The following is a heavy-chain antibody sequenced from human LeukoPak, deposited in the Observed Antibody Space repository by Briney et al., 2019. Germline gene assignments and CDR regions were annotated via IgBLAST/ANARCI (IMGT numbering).Heavy chain of an antibody. CDR3: ARDPPRIVVVVAATNYYGMDV. J-gene: IGHJ6*02. CDR1: DSSFTSYG. CDR2: ISAYNGNT. Sequence: ASVKVSCKASDSSFTSYGMSWVRQAPGQGLEWMGWISAYNGNTNYAQKLQGRVTMTTDTSTSTAYMELRSLRSDDTAVYYCARDPPRIVVVVAATNYYGMDVWGQGTTVTVSS. V-gene: IGHV1-18*01. D-gene: IGHD2-15*01.